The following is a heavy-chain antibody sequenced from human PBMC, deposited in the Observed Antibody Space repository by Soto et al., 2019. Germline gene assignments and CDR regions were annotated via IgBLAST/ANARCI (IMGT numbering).Heavy chain of an antibody. J-gene: IGHJ4*02. Sequence: GASVKVSCKASGYTFTSHYFHWVRQAPGQGLEWMGMINPSGDGTVYAQTFQGRVTVTRDTSTSTVYMELTRLRSEDTAVYYCTVGGQWPKQDYWGQGTLVTVSS. D-gene: IGHD6-19*01. CDR1: GYTFTSHY. CDR2: INPSGDGT. V-gene: IGHV1-46*01. CDR3: TVGGQWPKQDY.